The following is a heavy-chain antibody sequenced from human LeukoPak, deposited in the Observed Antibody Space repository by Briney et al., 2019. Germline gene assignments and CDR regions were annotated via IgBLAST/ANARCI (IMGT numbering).Heavy chain of an antibody. CDR1: GVSISSHY. CDR2: IYNSGST. V-gene: IGHV4-59*11. Sequence: PSETLSLTCTVSGVSISSHYWSWIRQPPGKGLEWIGYIYNSGSTNYNPSLKSRVTISIDTSKNQFSLSLTSVTPADTAVYYCARVGSGSFRDWGQGTLVTVSS. CDR3: ARVGSGSFRD. D-gene: IGHD1-26*01. J-gene: IGHJ4*02.